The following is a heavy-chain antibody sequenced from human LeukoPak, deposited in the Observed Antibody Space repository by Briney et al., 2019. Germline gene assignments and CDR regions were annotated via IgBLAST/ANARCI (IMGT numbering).Heavy chain of an antibody. CDR2: IYDSGST. Sequence: SETLSLTCTVSGDSISRYYWSWIRQPPGKGLEWIGYIYDSGSTNYNPSLKSRVTISVDTSKNQFSLRLRSVTAADTAVYYGARRGRGYSYGWGWGEGTLVTASS. J-gene: IGHJ4*02. V-gene: IGHV4-59*01. CDR1: GDSISRYY. CDR3: ARRGRGYSYGWG. D-gene: IGHD5-18*01.